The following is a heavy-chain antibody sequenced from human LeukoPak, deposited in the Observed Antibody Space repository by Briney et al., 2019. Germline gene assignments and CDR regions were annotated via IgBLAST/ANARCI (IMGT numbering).Heavy chain of an antibody. V-gene: IGHV1-69*05. Sequence: GSSVKVSCKASGGTFSSYAISWVRQAPGQGLEWMGRIIPIFGTANYAQKFQGRVTITTDESTSTAYMELSSLRSEDTAVYYCARDLRGMATPYFDYWGQGTLVTVSS. J-gene: IGHJ4*02. D-gene: IGHD5-24*01. CDR3: ARDLRGMATPYFDY. CDR1: GGTFSSYA. CDR2: IIPIFGTA.